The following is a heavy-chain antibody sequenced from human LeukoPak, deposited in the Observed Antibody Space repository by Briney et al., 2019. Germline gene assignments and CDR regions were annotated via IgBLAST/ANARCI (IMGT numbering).Heavy chain of an antibody. CDR1: GFAFSGYW. Sequence: PGGSLRLSCAASGFAFSGYWMSWVRQSPGKGLEWVANINQDGAEKHYMDSVKGRFTISRDNAKNSLYLQMNSLRGEDTAVFYCARVGAGSYLGDYYFDYWGQGTLVTV. D-gene: IGHD3-10*01. CDR3: ARVGAGSYLGDYYFDY. V-gene: IGHV3-7*01. J-gene: IGHJ4*02. CDR2: INQDGAEK.